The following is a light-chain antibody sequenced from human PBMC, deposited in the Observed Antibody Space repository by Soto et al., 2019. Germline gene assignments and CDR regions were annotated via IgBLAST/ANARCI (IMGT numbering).Light chain of an antibody. CDR1: QSVSSN. CDR3: QQYDNWPPFT. Sequence: EIVMTQSPATLSVSPGERATLSCRASQSVSSNLAWYQQKPGQAPRLLIYGASTRATDIPARFSGSGSGTGFTLTISSLQSADFAVYYCQQYDNWPPFTFGQGTRLEIK. CDR2: GAS. J-gene: IGKJ5*01. V-gene: IGKV3-15*01.